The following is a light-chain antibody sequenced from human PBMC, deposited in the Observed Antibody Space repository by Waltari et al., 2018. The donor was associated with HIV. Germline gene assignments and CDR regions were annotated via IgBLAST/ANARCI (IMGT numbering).Light chain of an antibody. CDR3: QQSYSSPLT. J-gene: IGKJ3*01. CDR1: QTVTNK. Sequence: DIQMTQYPSPLSASVGDSVSITCRASQTVTNKVNWYQQKPGKAPQVLIYDASTLQSGVPSRFRGGGSGTDFTLTITSLQPDDFATYFCQQSYSSPLTFGPGTKVDIK. V-gene: IGKV1-39*01. CDR2: DAS.